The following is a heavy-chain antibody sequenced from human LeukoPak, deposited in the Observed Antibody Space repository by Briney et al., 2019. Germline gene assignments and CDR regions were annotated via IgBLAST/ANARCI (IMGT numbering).Heavy chain of an antibody. CDR3: ARGHYGLDV. CDR1: GFTFSDYC. CDR2: ISPTSSYT. J-gene: IGHJ6*02. Sequence: PGGSLRLSCAASGFTFSDYCMSWIRQAPGKGLEWVSYISPTSSYTYYADSVEGRFTISRDNAQKSLYLQMNSLRVEDTAMYYCARGHYGLDVWGQGTTLTVSS. V-gene: IGHV3-11*05.